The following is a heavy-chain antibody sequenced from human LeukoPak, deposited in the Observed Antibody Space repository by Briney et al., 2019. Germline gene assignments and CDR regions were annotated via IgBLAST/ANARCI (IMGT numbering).Heavy chain of an antibody. CDR1: GYTFTGYY. J-gene: IGHJ4*02. Sequence: ASVKVSCKASGYTFTGYYMHWVRQAPGQGLKWMGWINPKSGGTNYAQKFQGRVTMTRDTSISTAYMELSRLRSDDTAVYYCARDAETYYYDSSGYYPNFDYWGQGTLVTVSS. CDR2: INPKSGGT. D-gene: IGHD3-22*01. CDR3: ARDAETYYYDSSGYYPNFDY. V-gene: IGHV1-2*02.